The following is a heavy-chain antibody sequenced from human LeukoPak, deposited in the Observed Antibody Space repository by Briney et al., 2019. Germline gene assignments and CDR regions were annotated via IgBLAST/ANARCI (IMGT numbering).Heavy chain of an antibody. D-gene: IGHD1-26*01. J-gene: IGHJ4*02. CDR1: GFTFDKYA. CDR2: ISSTRDI. V-gene: IGHV3-69-1*02. Sequence: GGSLRLSCAASGFTFDKYALNWFRHTPGKGLEWLSYISSTRDIYYADFVKGRFTISRDNAKKSLYLQMNSLRAEDTAVYFCARDDKWAFDYWGQGTLVTVSS. CDR3: ARDDKWAFDY.